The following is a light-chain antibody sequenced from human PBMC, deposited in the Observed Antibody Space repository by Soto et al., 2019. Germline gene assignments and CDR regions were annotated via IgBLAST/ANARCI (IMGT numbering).Light chain of an antibody. V-gene: IGKV1-8*01. J-gene: IGKJ2*01. CDR1: QGISSY. Sequence: AIRMTQSPSSFSASTGDRVTITCRASQGISSYLAWYQQKPGKAPKLLIYAASTLQSGVPSRFSGSGSGTDFTLTISFLQAEDFATYYCQQYYRYPPTFGQGTKLEIK. CDR3: QQYYRYPPT. CDR2: AAS.